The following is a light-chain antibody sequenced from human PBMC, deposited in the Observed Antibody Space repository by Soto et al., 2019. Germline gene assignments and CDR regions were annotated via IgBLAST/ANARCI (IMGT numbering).Light chain of an antibody. CDR1: YRDVGGYNY. J-gene: IGLJ2*01. V-gene: IGLV2-14*03. Sequence: QSALTQPASVSESPGQSITISCTGTYRDVGGYNYVSWYQQHPGKAPKLMIYDVSIRPSGVSTRFSGSKSGITASLTISGLQVEDEADYYCSSYSGGSSVIFGAGTKLTVL. CDR2: DVS. CDR3: SSYSGGSSVI.